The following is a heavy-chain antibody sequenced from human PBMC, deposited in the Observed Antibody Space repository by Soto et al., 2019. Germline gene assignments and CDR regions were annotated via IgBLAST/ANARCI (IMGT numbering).Heavy chain of an antibody. D-gene: IGHD6-13*01. Sequence: PSETLSLTCTVSGGSISIYYWSLIRQPPGKGLEWIGYIYYSGSTNYNPSLKSRVTISVDTSKNQSSLKLSSVTAADTAVYYCARDGGIAAAGKNSAFDIWGQGTMVTVSS. J-gene: IGHJ3*02. CDR2: IYYSGST. CDR3: ARDGGIAAAGKNSAFDI. CDR1: GGSISIYY. V-gene: IGHV4-59*01.